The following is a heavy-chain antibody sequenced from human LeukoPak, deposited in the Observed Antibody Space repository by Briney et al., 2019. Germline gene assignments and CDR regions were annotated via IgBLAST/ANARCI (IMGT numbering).Heavy chain of an antibody. CDR2: IYSGGST. D-gene: IGHD2-15*01. Sequence: GGSLRLSCAASGFTVSSNYMSWVRQAPGKGLEWVSVIYSGGSTYYADSVRGRFTISRDNAKNSLYLQMNSLRAEDTAVYSCARGADGVSSNSRGWFDPWGQGTLVTVSS. CDR1: GFTVSSNY. V-gene: IGHV3-66*01. J-gene: IGHJ5*02. CDR3: ARGADGVSSNSRGWFDP.